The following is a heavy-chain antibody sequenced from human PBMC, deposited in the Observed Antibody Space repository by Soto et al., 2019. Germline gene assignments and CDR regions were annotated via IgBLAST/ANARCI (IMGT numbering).Heavy chain of an antibody. V-gene: IGHV4-39*01. CDR2: IYYSGST. CDR1: GGSISSSSYY. CDR3: AMAKTTLHNWFAP. Sequence: SETLSLTCTVSGGSISSSSYYWGWIRQPPGKGLEGIGSIYYSGSTYYNPSLKSRVTISVDPSKNQFSLKLSSVTAADTAAYYCAMAKTTLHNWFAPWGKGTLVTVSS. J-gene: IGHJ5*02. D-gene: IGHD1-7*01.